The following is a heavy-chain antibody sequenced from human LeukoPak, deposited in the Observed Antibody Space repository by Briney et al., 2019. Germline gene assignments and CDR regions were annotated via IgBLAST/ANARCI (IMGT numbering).Heavy chain of an antibody. CDR1: GFTLRSYT. CDR3: ARDRHYGSGRGAFDI. CDR2: ISYDGSNK. J-gene: IGHJ3*02. V-gene: IGHV3-30-3*01. Sequence: GGSLRLSCAASGFTLRSYTMNWVRQAPGKGLEWVAVISYDGSNKYYADSVKGRFTISRDNSKNTLYLQMNSLRAEDTAVYYCARDRHYGSGRGAFDIWGQGTMVTVSS. D-gene: IGHD3-10*01.